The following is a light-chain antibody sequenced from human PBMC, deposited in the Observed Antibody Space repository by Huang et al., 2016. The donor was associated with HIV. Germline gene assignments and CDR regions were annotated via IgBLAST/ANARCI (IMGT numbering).Light chain of an antibody. CDR2: KAS. Sequence: DIQLTQSPSILSASVGDRVTITCRASQTVHSWLAWYQQRPGKAPKLLIYKASKLESGVSSNFSGSGSGAKYTLTISSLQTDDFATYYCQQYKTYPWSFGQGTTVDI. CDR1: QTVHSW. V-gene: IGKV1-5*03. CDR3: QQYKTYPWS. J-gene: IGKJ1*01.